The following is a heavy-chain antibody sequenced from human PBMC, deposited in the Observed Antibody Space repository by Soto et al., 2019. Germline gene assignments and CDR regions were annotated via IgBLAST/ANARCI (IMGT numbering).Heavy chain of an antibody. D-gene: IGHD3-16*01. CDR1: GGSISSYY. CDR2: IYYSGST. CDR3: AREWGYYSDF. J-gene: IGHJ4*02. V-gene: IGHV4-59*01. Sequence: QVQLQESGPGLVKPSETLSLTCTVSGGSISSYYWSWIRQPPGKGLEWIGYIYYSGSTTYNPSLKSRVTISVDTSKTQSSLKLSSVTAADTAVYYCAREWGYYSDFWGQGTLVTVSS.